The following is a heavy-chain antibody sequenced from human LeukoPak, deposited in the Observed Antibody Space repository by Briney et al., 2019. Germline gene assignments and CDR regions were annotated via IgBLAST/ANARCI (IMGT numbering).Heavy chain of an antibody. D-gene: IGHD3-10*01. Sequence: PGGSLRLSCAASGFTFSSYSMNWVRQAPGKGLEWVSGISDSGGYTYYADSVKGRFTISRDNSKNTLYLHMNSLRAEDTAVYYCAKLGNFASGSYSDWGQGTLVTVSS. CDR3: AKLGNFASGSYSD. V-gene: IGHV3-23*01. CDR1: GFTFSSYS. CDR2: ISDSGGYT. J-gene: IGHJ4*02.